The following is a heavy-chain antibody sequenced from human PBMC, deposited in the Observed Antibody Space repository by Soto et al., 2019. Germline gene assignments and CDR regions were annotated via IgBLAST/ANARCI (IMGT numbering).Heavy chain of an antibody. D-gene: IGHD2-2*02. CDR3: AMEYCSSTSCYRDY. CDR1: GGTFSSYT. J-gene: IGHJ4*02. CDR2: IIHILGIA. V-gene: IGHV1-69*02. Sequence: QVQLVQSGAEVQKPGSSVKVSCKASGGTFSSYTISWVRQAPGQGLAWMGRIIHILGIANYAQKFLARVTITADKSTRTAYMELSILRSEDTAVYYCAMEYCSSTSCYRDYWGQGTLVTVSS.